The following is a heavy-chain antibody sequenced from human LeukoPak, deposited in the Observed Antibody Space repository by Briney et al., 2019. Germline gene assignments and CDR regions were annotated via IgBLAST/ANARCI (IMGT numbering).Heavy chain of an antibody. Sequence: GGSLRLSCAASGFTFSSYWMHWVRQAPGKGLVWVSRINSDGSSTSYADSVKGRFTISRENAKKSLYLQMSSLSAEDTAVYFCVLGAYWNDDKNAFHIWGPGTMVTVSS. V-gene: IGHV3-74*01. CDR3: VLGAYWNDDKNAFHI. J-gene: IGHJ3*02. CDR1: GFTFSSYW. CDR2: INSDGSST. D-gene: IGHD1-1*01.